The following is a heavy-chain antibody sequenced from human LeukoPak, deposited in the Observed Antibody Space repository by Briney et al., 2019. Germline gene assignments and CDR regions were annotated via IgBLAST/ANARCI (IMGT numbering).Heavy chain of an antibody. CDR1: GYTFTSYG. V-gene: IGHV1-18*01. Sequence: ASVKVSCKASGYTFTSYGISWVRQAPGQGLEWMGWISAYNGNTNYAQKLQGRVTMTTDTSTSTAYMELRSLRSDDTAVYYCARAHYYDSSDYHPRWFDPWGQGTLVTVSS. D-gene: IGHD3-22*01. CDR2: ISAYNGNT. CDR3: ARAHYYDSSDYHPRWFDP. J-gene: IGHJ5*02.